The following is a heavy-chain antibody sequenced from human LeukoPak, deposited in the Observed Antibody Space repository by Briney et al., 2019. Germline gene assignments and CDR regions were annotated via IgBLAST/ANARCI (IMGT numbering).Heavy chain of an antibody. CDR3: AKVGYYYGSGSEPYFDY. CDR1: GFTFSSYG. J-gene: IGHJ4*02. D-gene: IGHD3-10*01. Sequence: PGGSLRLSCAASGFTFSSYGMHWVRQAPGKGLEWVAFIRYDGSNKYYADSVKGRFTISRDNSKNTLCLQMNSLRAEDTAVYYCAKVGYYYGSGSEPYFDYWGQGTLVTVSS. V-gene: IGHV3-30*02. CDR2: IRYDGSNK.